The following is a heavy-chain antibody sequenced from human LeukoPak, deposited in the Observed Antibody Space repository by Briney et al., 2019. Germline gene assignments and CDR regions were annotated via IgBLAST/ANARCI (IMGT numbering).Heavy chain of an antibody. CDR2: ISSSSSYI. J-gene: IGHJ4*02. CDR1: GFTFSSYS. Sequence: YPGGSLRLSCAASGFTFSSYSMNWVRQAPGKGLEWVSSISSSSSYISYADSVEGRFTISRDNAKNSLYLQMNSLRAEDTAVYYCARAPRGSGWSHFFNWGQGTLVTVSS. CDR3: ARAPRGSGWSHFFN. D-gene: IGHD6-19*01. V-gene: IGHV3-21*01.